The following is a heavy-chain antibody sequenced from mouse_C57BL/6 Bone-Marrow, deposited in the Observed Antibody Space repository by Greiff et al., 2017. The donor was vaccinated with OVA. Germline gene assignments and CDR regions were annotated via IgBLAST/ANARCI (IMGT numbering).Heavy chain of an antibody. CDR1: GYTFTDYY. CDR3: ARWGLRRVYAMDY. D-gene: IGHD2-4*01. J-gene: IGHJ4*01. CDR2: INPNNGGT. Sequence: VQLQQSGPELVKPGASVKISCKASGYTFTDYYMNWVKQSHGKSLEWIGDINPNNGGTSYNQKFKGKATLTVDKSSSTAYMELRSLTSEDSAVYYCARWGLRRVYAMDYWGQGTSVTVSS. V-gene: IGHV1-26*01.